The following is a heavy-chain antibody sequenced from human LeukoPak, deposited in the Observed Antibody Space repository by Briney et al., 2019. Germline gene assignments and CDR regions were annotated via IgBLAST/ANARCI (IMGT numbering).Heavy chain of an antibody. D-gene: IGHD2-15*01. J-gene: IGHJ4*02. V-gene: IGHV4-59*01. CDR3: ARGDAEYCSGGSCHYFDY. Sequence: SETLSLTCTVSGGSISSYYWSWIRQPPGKGLEWIGYIYYSGSTNYNPSLKSRVTISVDTSKNQFSLKLSSVTAADTAVYYCARGDAEYCSGGSCHYFDYWGQGTLVTVSS. CDR2: IYYSGST. CDR1: GGSISSYY.